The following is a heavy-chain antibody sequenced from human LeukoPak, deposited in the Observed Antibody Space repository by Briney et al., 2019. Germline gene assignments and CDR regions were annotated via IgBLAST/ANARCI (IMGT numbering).Heavy chain of an antibody. D-gene: IGHD3-9*01. CDR3: AIAALRYFGWFPGSWFDP. J-gene: IGHJ5*02. Sequence: ASVKVSCKASGGTFSSYAISWVRQAPGQGLEWMGGIIPIFGTANYAQKFQGRVTITADESTSTAYMELSSLRSEDTAVYYCAIAALRYFGWFPGSWFDPWGQGTLVTVSS. CDR2: IIPIFGTA. CDR1: GGTFSSYA. V-gene: IGHV1-69*13.